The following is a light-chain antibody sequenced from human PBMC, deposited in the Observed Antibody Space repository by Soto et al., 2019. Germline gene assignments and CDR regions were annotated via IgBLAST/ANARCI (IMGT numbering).Light chain of an antibody. CDR2: TAS. J-gene: IGKJ1*01. V-gene: IGKV1-39*01. CDR1: QTIMTY. CDR3: QQSYSAPRT. Sequence: DLPMTQSPSSLSASIGDRVTLTCRASQTIMTYLNWYQQKPGEAPKLLIYTASTLQTGVPSRFSGTGSGTDFTLTISGLQHEDFATYYCQQSYSAPRTFGQGTKVEIK.